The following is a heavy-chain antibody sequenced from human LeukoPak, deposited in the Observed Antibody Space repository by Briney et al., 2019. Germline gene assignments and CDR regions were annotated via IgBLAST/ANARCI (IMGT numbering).Heavy chain of an antibody. CDR2: IKQDGSEK. Sequence: GGSLRLSCAASGFTFSNYWMSWVRQAPGKGLEWVANIKQDGSEKYYVDSVKGRFTISRDNAKNSLYLQMNSLRAEDTAVYYCARDSSGYYDDAFDIWGQGTMVTVSS. CDR1: GFTFSNYW. D-gene: IGHD3-22*01. CDR3: ARDSSGYYDDAFDI. J-gene: IGHJ3*02. V-gene: IGHV3-7*01.